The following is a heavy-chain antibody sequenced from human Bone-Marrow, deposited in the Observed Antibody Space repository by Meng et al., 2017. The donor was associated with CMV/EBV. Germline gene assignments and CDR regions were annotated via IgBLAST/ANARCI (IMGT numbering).Heavy chain of an antibody. J-gene: IGHJ6*02. D-gene: IGHD3-3*01. Sequence: GESLKISCAASGFTFSSYGMHWVRQAPGKGLEWVAVIWYDGSNKYYADSVKGRFTISRDKSKNTLYVQMNSLRPEDTAVYYCARALRFLEWSPPWYYYYGMDVWGQGTTVTVSS. CDR1: GFTFSSYG. V-gene: IGHV3-33*01. CDR2: IWYDGSNK. CDR3: ARALRFLEWSPPWYYYYGMDV.